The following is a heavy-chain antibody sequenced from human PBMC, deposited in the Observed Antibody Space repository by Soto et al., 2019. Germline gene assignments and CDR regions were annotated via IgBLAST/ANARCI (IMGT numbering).Heavy chain of an antibody. CDR1: RDSASSNTDA. J-gene: IGHJ5*02. Sequence: SQTLPLTCDMSRDSASSNTDAWNWIRSSPSRGLEWLRRTYYSSNWRQDYEVSVNSRSTVNPHTSKNHFSLQLNSVTPDDTAVYCCARGNNWFEPCGQGALVTVTS. CDR3: ARGNNWFEP. V-gene: IGHV6-1*01. CDR2: TYYSSNWRQ.